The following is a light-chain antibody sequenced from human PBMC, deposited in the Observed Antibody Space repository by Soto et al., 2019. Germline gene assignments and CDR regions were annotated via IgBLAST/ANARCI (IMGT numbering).Light chain of an antibody. V-gene: IGKV3-20*01. CDR1: QSVSSSY. CDR2: GAS. J-gene: IGKJ5*01. Sequence: EIVLTQSPGTLSLSPGERATLSCRASQSVSSSYLAWYQRKPGQAPRLLIYGASIRPPGIPDRFSGSGSGTDFTLTISRLEPEDFAVYYCQQFGRSPPGITFGQGTRLEMK. CDR3: QQFGRSPPGIT.